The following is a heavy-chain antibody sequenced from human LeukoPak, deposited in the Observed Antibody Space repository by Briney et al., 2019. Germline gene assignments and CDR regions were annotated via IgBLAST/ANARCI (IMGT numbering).Heavy chain of an antibody. CDR2: IYHSGST. CDR3: ARADYYGSGSLIVDY. V-gene: IGHV4-38-2*02. D-gene: IGHD3-10*01. Sequence: KSSETLSLTCTVSGYPISSGYYWGWIRQPPGKGLEWIGNIYHSGSTYYNPSLKSRVTISVDTSKNQFSLRLSSVTAADTAVYYCARADYYGSGSLIVDYWGQGTLVTVSS. J-gene: IGHJ4*02. CDR1: GYPISSGYY.